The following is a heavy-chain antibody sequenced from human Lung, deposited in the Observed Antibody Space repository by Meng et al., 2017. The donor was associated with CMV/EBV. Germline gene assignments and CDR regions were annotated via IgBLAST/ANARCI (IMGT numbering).Heavy chain of an antibody. Sequence: FSGYCGSWIRQPPGKGLEWIGEINHSGSTNYNPSLKSRVTISVDTSKNQFSLKLSSVTAADTAVYYCARRRVLITIFGVVLDRSFDYWGQGTLVTVSS. J-gene: IGHJ4*02. V-gene: IGHV4-34*01. CDR1: FSGYC. CDR2: INHSGST. CDR3: ARRRVLITIFGVVLDRSFDY. D-gene: IGHD3-3*01.